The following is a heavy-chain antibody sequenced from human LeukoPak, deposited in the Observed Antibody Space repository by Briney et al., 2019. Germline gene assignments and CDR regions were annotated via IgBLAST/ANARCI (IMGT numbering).Heavy chain of an antibody. D-gene: IGHD3-9*01. CDR2: IYDTGST. Sequence: SETLSLTCTVSSGSVSSSYWSWIRQPPGKGLVWIGYIYDTGSTNYNPSLKSRVTMSVDTSKNQFSLRLTSVTAADAAMYYCARATYDILTGPTWFDPWGQGTLVTVSS. V-gene: IGHV4-59*02. CDR1: SGSVSSSY. J-gene: IGHJ5*02. CDR3: ARATYDILTGPTWFDP.